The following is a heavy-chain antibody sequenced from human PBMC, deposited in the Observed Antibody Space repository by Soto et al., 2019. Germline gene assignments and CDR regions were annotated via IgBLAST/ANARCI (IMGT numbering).Heavy chain of an antibody. J-gene: IGHJ5*02. Sequence: SETLSLTCAVYGGSFSGYYWSWIRQPPGKGLEWIGEINHSGSTNYNPSLKSRVTISVDTSKNQFSLKLSSVTAADTAVYYCARSLRSDSSGYYYVNWFDPWGQGTLVTVSS. V-gene: IGHV4-34*01. CDR3: ARSLRSDSSGYYYVNWFDP. CDR1: GGSFSGYY. D-gene: IGHD3-22*01. CDR2: INHSGST.